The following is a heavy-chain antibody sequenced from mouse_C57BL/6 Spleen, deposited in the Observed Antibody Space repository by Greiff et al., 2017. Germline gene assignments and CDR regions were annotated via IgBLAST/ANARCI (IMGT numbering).Heavy chain of an antibody. CDR2: IDPEDGET. CDR1: GFNIKDYY. CDR3: ARGVYGSSPYYAMDY. Sequence: VQLQQSGAELVKPGASVKLSCTASGFNIKDYYMHWVKQRTEQGLEWIGRIDPEDGETKYAPKFQGKATIPADTSSNTAYLQLSSLTSEDAAVYYCARGVYGSSPYYAMDYWGQGTSVTVSS. J-gene: IGHJ4*01. V-gene: IGHV14-2*01. D-gene: IGHD1-1*01.